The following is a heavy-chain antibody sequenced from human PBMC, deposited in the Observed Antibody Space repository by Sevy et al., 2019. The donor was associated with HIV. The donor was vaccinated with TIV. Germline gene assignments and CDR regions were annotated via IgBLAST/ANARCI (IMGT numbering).Heavy chain of an antibody. V-gene: IGHV3-23*01. CDR2: ISGSGGST. J-gene: IGHJ6*02. Sequence: GGSVRLSCAASGFTCSSYAMSWVRQAPGKGLQWVSVISGSGGSTYYADSVKGRFTIFRDNSKNTMYLQMNSLRAEDTAVYYCARRPDFGVVIPTGVMDVWGQGTTVTVSS. D-gene: IGHD3-3*01. CDR3: ARRPDFGVVIPTGVMDV. CDR1: GFTCSSYA.